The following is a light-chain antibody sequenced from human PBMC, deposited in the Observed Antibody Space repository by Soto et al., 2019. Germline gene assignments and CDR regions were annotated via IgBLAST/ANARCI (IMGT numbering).Light chain of an antibody. V-gene: IGLV2-8*01. CDR2: EVT. Sequence: QSALTQPPSASGSPGQSVTISCTGTSSDIGGYNYVSWYRQHPGKAPKVMIYEVTKRPSGVPDRFSGSRSGNTASLTVSGVQAEDEADYYCSSYAGSHNHIFGTGTKLTVL. J-gene: IGLJ1*01. CDR1: SSDIGGYNY. CDR3: SSYAGSHNHI.